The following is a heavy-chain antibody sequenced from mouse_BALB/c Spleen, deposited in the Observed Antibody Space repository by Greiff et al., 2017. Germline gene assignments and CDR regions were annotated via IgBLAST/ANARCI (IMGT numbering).Heavy chain of an antibody. CDR1: GFTFSSYT. Sequence: EVMLVESGGGLVQPGGSLKLSCAASGFTFSSYTMSWVRQTPEKRLEWVAYISNGGGSTYYPDTVKGRFTISRDNAKNTLYLQMSSLKSEDTAMYYWARQGGGYDGGPSWFAYWGQGTLVTVSA. CDR2: ISNGGGST. D-gene: IGHD2-2*01. V-gene: IGHV5-12-2*01. CDR3: ARQGGGYDGGPSWFAY. J-gene: IGHJ3*01.